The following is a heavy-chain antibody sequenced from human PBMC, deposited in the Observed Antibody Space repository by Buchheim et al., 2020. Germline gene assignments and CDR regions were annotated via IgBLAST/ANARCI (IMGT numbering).Heavy chain of an antibody. Sequence: EVQLLESGGGLVQSGGSLRLSCAASGFTFRTYAMSWVRQAPGKGLEWVSAISGSGGSTYYADSVKGRFTISRDNSKNTLHLQMNSLRAEDTAVYYCAKPGAFFYDSSGRYCFDYWGQGTL. CDR2: ISGSGGST. D-gene: IGHD3-22*01. J-gene: IGHJ4*02. CDR3: AKPGAFFYDSSGRYCFDY. V-gene: IGHV3-23*01. CDR1: GFTFRTYA.